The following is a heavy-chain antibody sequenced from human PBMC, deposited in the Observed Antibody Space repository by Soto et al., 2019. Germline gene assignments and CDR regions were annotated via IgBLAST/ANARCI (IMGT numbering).Heavy chain of an antibody. CDR2: ISAYNGNT. CDR1: GYTFTSYG. J-gene: IGHJ4*02. Sequence: QVQLVQSGAEVKKPGASVKVSCKASGYTFTSYGISWVRQAPGQGLEWMGWISAYNGNTNYAQKLQGRDTMTTDTATSTDYRELRSLRSDDTAVYYCARLWGYGDYGEMGYWGQGTLVTVSS. V-gene: IGHV1-18*01. D-gene: IGHD4-17*01. CDR3: ARLWGYGDYGEMGY.